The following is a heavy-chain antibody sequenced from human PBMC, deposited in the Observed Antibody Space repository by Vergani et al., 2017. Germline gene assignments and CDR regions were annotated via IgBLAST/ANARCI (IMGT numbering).Heavy chain of an antibody. D-gene: IGHD3-3*01. CDR1: GGSVSSGSSY. V-gene: IGHV4-61*01. CDR2: IYYSGST. Sequence: QVQLQESGPGLVKPSETLSLTCTVSGGSVSSGSSYWSWIRQPPGKGLEWIGYIYYSGSTNYNPSLKSLVTISLDTSKNQFSLKLSSVTAADTAVYYCASLPFWSGKYYFDYWGQGTLVTVSS. CDR3: ASLPFWSGKYYFDY. J-gene: IGHJ4*02.